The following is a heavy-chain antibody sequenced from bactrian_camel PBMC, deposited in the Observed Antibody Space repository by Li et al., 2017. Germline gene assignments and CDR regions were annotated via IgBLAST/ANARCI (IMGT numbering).Heavy chain of an antibody. CDR3: KRGWKCIGAECDDD. CDR2: IRRDGGET. D-gene: IGHD1*01. CDR1: GHSRGSNY. Sequence: HVQLVESGGGSVQAGGSLRLSCKVSGHSRGSNYVGWYRLPPGRAPAEREGIAAIRRDGGETWYAASVKGRFTISRDNAKNTVYLQLNNLKTEDTGLYRCKRGWKCIGAECDDDLGQGTQVTVS. V-gene: IGHV3S45*01. J-gene: IGHJ4*01.